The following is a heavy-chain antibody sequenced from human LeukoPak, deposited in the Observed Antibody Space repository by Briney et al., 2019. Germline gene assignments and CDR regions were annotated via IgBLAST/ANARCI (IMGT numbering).Heavy chain of an antibody. J-gene: IGHJ4*02. D-gene: IGHD2-2*01. CDR1: GXTFSNYW. V-gene: IGHV3-7*04. CDR3: ARVGDIVVVPTPSYFDY. Sequence: GGSLRLSCAASGXTFSNYWMGWVRQAPGKGLEWVANIKQDGSEKYYVDSVKGRFTISRDNAKNSLYLQMNSLRAEDTAVYYCARVGDIVVVPTPSYFDYWGQGTLVTVSS. CDR2: IKQDGSEK.